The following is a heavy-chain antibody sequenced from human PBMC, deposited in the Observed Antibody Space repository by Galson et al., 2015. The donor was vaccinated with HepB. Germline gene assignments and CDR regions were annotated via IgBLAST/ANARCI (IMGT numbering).Heavy chain of an antibody. Sequence: SLRLSCAASGFTFSSYGMHWVRQAPGKGLEWVAVISYDGSNKYYADSVKGRFTISRDNSKNTLYLQMNSLRAEDTAVYYCAKDFVVVPAAGGGLDYWGQGTLVTVSS. CDR1: GFTFSSYG. V-gene: IGHV3-30*18. D-gene: IGHD2-2*01. CDR2: ISYDGSNK. CDR3: AKDFVVVPAAGGGLDY. J-gene: IGHJ4*02.